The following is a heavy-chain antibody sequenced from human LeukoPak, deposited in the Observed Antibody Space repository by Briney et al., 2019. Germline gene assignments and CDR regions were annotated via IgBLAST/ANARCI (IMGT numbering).Heavy chain of an antibody. J-gene: IGHJ4*02. D-gene: IGHD3-22*01. Sequence: QPGGSLRLSCAASEFTFSSYSMNWVRQAPGKGLEWVSAVSDSGGSTYYADSVKGRFTISRDNSENTLYLQMNSLRAEDTAVYYCAKAVIYDSSGYYYPFDYWGQGTLVTVSS. CDR3: AKAVIYDSSGYYYPFDY. V-gene: IGHV3-23*01. CDR1: EFTFSSYS. CDR2: VSDSGGST.